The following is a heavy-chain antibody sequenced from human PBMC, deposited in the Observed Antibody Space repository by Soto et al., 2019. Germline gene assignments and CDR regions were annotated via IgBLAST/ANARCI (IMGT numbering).Heavy chain of an antibody. D-gene: IGHD3-10*01. CDR1: GFTFSNAW. CDR2: IKSKTDGGTT. Sequence: GGSLRLSCAASGFTFSNAWMSWVRPAPGKGLEWVGRIKSKTDGGTTDYAAPVKGRFTISRDDSKNTLYLQMNSLKTEDTAVYYCTTDSQWFGELFAPGDYYNYMDVWGKGTTVTVSS. CDR3: TTDSQWFGELFAPGDYYNYMDV. J-gene: IGHJ6*03. V-gene: IGHV3-15*01.